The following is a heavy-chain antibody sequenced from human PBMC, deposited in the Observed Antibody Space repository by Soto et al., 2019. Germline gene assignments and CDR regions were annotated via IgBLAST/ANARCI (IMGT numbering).Heavy chain of an antibody. D-gene: IGHD3-10*01. CDR1: GGSFSNHY. J-gene: IGHJ6*02. Sequence: SETLSLTCAVYGGSFSNHYWSWIRQPPGKGLEWIGEINHSGSTNYNPSLKSRVTISVDTSKNQLSLNLRSVTAADTDVYYCENWGVRYYYYGMDVWGQGTTVTVSS. CDR2: INHSGST. CDR3: ENWGVRYYYYGMDV. V-gene: IGHV4-34*01.